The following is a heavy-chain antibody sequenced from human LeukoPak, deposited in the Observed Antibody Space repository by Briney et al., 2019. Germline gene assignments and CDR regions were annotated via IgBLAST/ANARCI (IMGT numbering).Heavy chain of an antibody. CDR3: AREADVWGSSDY. D-gene: IGHD3-16*01. Sequence: ALVKVSCKASGYTFTSYGISWVRQAPGQGLEWMGWISAYNGNTNYAQKLQGRVTMTTDTSTSTAYMELRSLRSDDTAVYYCAREADVWGSSDYWGQGTLVTVSS. CDR2: ISAYNGNT. J-gene: IGHJ4*02. V-gene: IGHV1-18*01. CDR1: GYTFTSYG.